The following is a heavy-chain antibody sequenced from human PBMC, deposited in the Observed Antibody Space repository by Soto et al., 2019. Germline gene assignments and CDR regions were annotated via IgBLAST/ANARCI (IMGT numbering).Heavy chain of an antibody. D-gene: IGHD2-8*02. J-gene: IGHJ4*02. V-gene: IGHV3-48*01. CDR3: ASDYWAQVDH. Sequence: PGGSLRLSCAASGFTFSSYSMNWVRQAPGKGLEWVSYISSSSSTIYYADSVKGRFTISRDNAKNSLYLQMNSLRAEDSAVYYGASDYWAQVDHWGQGTLVTVSS. CDR1: GFTFSSYS. CDR2: ISSSSSTI.